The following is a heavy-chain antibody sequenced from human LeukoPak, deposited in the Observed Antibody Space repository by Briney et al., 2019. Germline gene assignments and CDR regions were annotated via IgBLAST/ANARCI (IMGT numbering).Heavy chain of an antibody. Sequence: SETLSLTCAVSGYSISSGYYWGWIRPPPGKGLEWIGSIYHSGGTYYNPSLKSRVTISVDTSKNQFSLKLSSVTAADTAVYYCARSHDDILTGYDLNWFDPWGQGTLVTVSS. CDR3: ARSHDDILTGYDLNWFDP. V-gene: IGHV4-38-2*01. CDR2: IYHSGGT. CDR1: GYSISSGYY. D-gene: IGHD3-9*01. J-gene: IGHJ5*02.